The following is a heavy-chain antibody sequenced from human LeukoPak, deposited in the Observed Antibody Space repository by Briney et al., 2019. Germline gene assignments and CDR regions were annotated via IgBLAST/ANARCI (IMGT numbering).Heavy chain of an antibody. CDR3: ARHRLVRGVTDY. CDR2: INHSGST. D-gene: IGHD3-10*01. Sequence: SGTLSLTCAVYGGSFSGYYWSWIRQPPGKGLEWIGEINHSGSTNYNPSLKSRVTISVDTSKNQFSLKLSSVTAADTAVYYCARHRLVRGVTDYWGQGTLVTVSS. V-gene: IGHV4-34*01. J-gene: IGHJ4*02. CDR1: GGSFSGYY.